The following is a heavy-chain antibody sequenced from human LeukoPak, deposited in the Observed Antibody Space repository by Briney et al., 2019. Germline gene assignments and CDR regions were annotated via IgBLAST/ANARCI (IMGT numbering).Heavy chain of an antibody. D-gene: IGHD2-15*01. V-gene: IGHV4-59*01. CDR2: ISYSGST. J-gene: IGHJ3*02. CDR1: GGSISSAY. Sequence: SETLSLTCTVSGGSISSAYWSWIRQPPGKGLEWIGYISYSGSTNYNPSLKSRVTISVDTSKNQFSLKLSSVTAADTAVYYCARGPQYCSDGSCYSYAFDIWGQGTMDTVSS. CDR3: ARGPQYCSDGSCYSYAFDI.